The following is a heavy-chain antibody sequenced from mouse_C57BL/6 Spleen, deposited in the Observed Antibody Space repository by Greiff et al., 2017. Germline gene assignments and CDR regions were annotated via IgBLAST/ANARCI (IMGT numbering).Heavy chain of an antibody. CDR3: ARGDYSNLDY. J-gene: IGHJ2*01. CDR2: IDPSDSYT. V-gene: IGHV1-50*01. CDR1: GYTFTSYW. D-gene: IGHD2-5*01. Sequence: HVQLQPPWAELVKPGASVKLSCKASGYTFTSYWMQWVKQRPGQGLEWIGEIDPSDSYTNYNQKVKGKATLPVDTSSCSAYMQLSILTSEDSAVYYCARGDYSNLDYWGQGTTLPVSS.